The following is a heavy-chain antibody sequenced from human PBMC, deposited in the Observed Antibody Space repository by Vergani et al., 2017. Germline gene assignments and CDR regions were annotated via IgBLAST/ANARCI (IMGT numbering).Heavy chain of an antibody. CDR1: GGTFSNHV. J-gene: IGHJ6*03. CDR2: ILPLFGTP. CDR3: ARDGGSCVEVPAAIRYYYDYMDV. Sequence: QVQLVQSGAEVKKPGSSVKVSCKSSGGTFSNHVLAWVRQAPGQGLEWMGGILPLFGTPTYAQRFQGRVTITADESTTTAYMELTSLTSEDSAIYYCARDGGSCVEVPAAIRYYYDYMDVWGEGTTVTVSS. V-gene: IGHV1-69*12. D-gene: IGHD2-2*01.